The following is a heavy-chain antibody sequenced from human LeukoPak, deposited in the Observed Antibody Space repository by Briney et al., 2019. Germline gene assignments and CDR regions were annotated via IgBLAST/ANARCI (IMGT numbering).Heavy chain of an antibody. Sequence: AGGSLRLSCAASGFTFSSYNMNWVRQAPGKGLEWVSSISSSSSYIYYADSVKGRFTISRDNAKNSLYLQMNSLRAEDTAVYYCAREGYSYGVGAYYYYYYYYMDVWGKGTTVTVSS. CDR1: GFTFSSYN. V-gene: IGHV3-21*01. J-gene: IGHJ6*03. D-gene: IGHD5-18*01. CDR2: ISSSSSYI. CDR3: AREGYSYGVGAYYYYYYYYMDV.